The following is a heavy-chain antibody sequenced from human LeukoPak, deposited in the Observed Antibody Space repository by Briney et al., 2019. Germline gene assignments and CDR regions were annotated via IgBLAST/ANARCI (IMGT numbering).Heavy chain of an antibody. Sequence: SETLSLTCTVSGGPISSSSYYWGWIRQPPGKGLEWIGSIYYSGSTYYNPSLKSRVTTSVDTSKNQFSLKLSSVTAADTAVYYCARRYRRDGYNYDYWGQGTLVTVSS. CDR3: ARRYRRDGYNYDY. J-gene: IGHJ4*02. CDR1: GGPISSSSYY. V-gene: IGHV4-39*01. D-gene: IGHD5-24*01. CDR2: IYYSGST.